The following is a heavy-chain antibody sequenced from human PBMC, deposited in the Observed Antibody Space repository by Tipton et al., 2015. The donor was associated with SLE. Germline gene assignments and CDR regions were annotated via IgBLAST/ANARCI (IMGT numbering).Heavy chain of an antibody. CDR3: ASARCSSTSCYGNAFDI. V-gene: IGHV4-39*01. CDR1: GGSISSSSYY. CDR2: IYYSGST. Sequence: TLSLTCTVSGGSISSSSYYWGWIRQPPGKGLEWIGGIYYSGSTYYNPSLKSRVTISVDPSKNQFSLKLSSVTAADTAVYYCASARCSSTSCYGNAFDIWGQGTMVTVSS. D-gene: IGHD2-2*01. J-gene: IGHJ3*02.